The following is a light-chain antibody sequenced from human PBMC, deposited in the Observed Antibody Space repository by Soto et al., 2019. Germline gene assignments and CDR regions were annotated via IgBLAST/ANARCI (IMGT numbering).Light chain of an antibody. V-gene: IGLV2-14*01. CDR2: EVN. J-gene: IGLJ1*01. Sequence: QSVLTQPASVSGSPGQSITISCTGTSSDVDGYDYVSWYQQHPGKAPKLMIYEVNNRPSGVSTRFSGSKSGNTASLTISGLQADDEADYYCTSYTRSSTYVFGTGTKATVL. CDR1: SSDVDGYDY. CDR3: TSYTRSSTYV.